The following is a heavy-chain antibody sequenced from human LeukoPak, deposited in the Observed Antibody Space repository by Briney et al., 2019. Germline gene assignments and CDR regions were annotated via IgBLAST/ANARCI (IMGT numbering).Heavy chain of an antibody. D-gene: IGHD2-2*03. CDR1: GGSISSSNW. Sequence: PSETLSLTCAVSGGSISSSNWWSWVRQPPGKGLEWIGEINLSGSTNYNPSLKSRVIISLDKSNNQFSLELSSVTAADTAVYYCARWIDGFDVWGQGTMVTVSS. J-gene: IGHJ3*01. V-gene: IGHV4-4*02. CDR3: ARWIDGFDV. CDR2: INLSGST.